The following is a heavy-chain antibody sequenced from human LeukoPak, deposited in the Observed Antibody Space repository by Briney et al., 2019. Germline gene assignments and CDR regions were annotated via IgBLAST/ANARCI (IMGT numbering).Heavy chain of an antibody. D-gene: IGHD1-26*01. CDR3: ARHPGGTYYAHFDY. J-gene: IGHJ4*02. V-gene: IGHV4-39*01. CDR1: GGSISSSSYY. CDR2: IYYSGST. Sequence: SETLSFTCTVSGGSISSSSYYWGWIRQPPGKGLEWITSIYYSGSTYYNPSLKSRVTISVDTSKNQFSLKLSSVTAADTAAYYCARHPGGTYYAHFDYWGQGTLVTVSS.